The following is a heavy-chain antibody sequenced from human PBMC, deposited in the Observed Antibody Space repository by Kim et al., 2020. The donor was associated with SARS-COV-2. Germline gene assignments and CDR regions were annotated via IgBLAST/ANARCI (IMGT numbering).Heavy chain of an antibody. CDR2: INHSGTT. V-gene: IGHV4-34*01. CDR3: TKRGSRRQLVTTTFSSLYLFGG. Sequence: SETLSLTCAVYGGSFSGYYWSWIRQPPGKGLEWIGEINHSGTTNYKSSLKSRVTISVDTSKNQFSLRLSSVTAADTAVYSCTKRGSRRQLVTTTFSSLYLFGGWGQGTLVTVSS. J-gene: IGHJ4*02. CDR1: GGSFSGYY. D-gene: IGHD6-13*01.